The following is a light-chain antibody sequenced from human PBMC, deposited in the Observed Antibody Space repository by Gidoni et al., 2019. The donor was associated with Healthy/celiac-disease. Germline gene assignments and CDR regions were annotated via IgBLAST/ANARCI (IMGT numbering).Light chain of an antibody. CDR1: SLRSYN. CDR3: NSRESSNNPHVV. Sequence: SSELTQDPAVSVALGQTVRITCQGDSLRSYNARWYQLNPGQAPRLVIYGKHNRPSVIPDRFSGSSSGNTASLTITGAQAEDEADYYCNSRESSNNPHVVFGGGTELPVL. CDR2: GKH. V-gene: IGLV3-19*01. J-gene: IGLJ2*01.